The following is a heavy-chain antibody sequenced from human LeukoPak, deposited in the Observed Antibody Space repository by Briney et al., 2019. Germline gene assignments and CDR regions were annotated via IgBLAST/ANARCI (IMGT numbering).Heavy chain of an antibody. V-gene: IGHV3-21*01. CDR2: ISSSSSYI. D-gene: IGHD3-9*01. CDR3: VRDYENLTGSKTRFHY. J-gene: IGHJ4*02. Sequence: GGSLRLSCAASGFTFSSYSMNWVRQAPGKGLEWVSSISSSSSYIYYADSVKGRFTISRDNAKNSLYLQMNSLRAEDTAVYYCVRDYENLTGSKTRFHYWGQGTLVTVSS. CDR1: GFTFSSYS.